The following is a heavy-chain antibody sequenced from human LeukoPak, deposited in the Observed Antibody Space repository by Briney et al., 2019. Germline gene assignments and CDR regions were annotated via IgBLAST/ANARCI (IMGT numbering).Heavy chain of an antibody. CDR2: IYYSGST. J-gene: IGHJ4*02. Sequence: SETLSLTCTVSGGSISNYFWSWIRQPPGKGLEWIGYIYYSGSTNYNPSLKSRVTMSVDTSKNQFSLKLRSVTAADTAVYYCARVGYCSGGGCYGLDYWGQGTLVTVSS. CDR3: ARVGYCSGGGCYGLDY. CDR1: GGSISNYF. D-gene: IGHD2-15*01. V-gene: IGHV4-59*01.